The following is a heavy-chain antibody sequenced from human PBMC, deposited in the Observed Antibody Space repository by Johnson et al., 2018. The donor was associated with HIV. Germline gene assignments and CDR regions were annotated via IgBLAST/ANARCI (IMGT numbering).Heavy chain of an antibody. CDR2: IYSGGST. CDR3: ARDLIVGATRGGAFDI. CDR1: GFTVSSNY. V-gene: IGHV3-53*01. J-gene: IGHJ3*02. D-gene: IGHD1-26*01. Sequence: VQLVESGGGLIQPGGSLRRSCADSGFTVSSNYMNWVRQAPGKGLEWVSVIYSGGSTYHADSVRGRFTISSDNSKNTLYLQMNSLKVEDTALYYCARDLIVGATRGGAFDIWGQGTMVTVSS.